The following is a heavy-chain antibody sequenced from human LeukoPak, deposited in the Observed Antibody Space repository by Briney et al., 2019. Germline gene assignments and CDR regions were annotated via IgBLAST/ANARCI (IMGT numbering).Heavy chain of an antibody. J-gene: IGHJ5*02. Sequence: SETLSLTCTVSGGSISSSSYYWGWIRQPPGKGLEWIGSIYYSGSTYYNPSLKSRVTISVDTSKNQFSLKLSSVTAADTAVYYCARITPGGWFDPWGQGTLVTVSS. CDR2: IYYSGST. CDR1: GGSISSSSYY. V-gene: IGHV4-39*07. D-gene: IGHD3-10*01. CDR3: ARITPGGWFDP.